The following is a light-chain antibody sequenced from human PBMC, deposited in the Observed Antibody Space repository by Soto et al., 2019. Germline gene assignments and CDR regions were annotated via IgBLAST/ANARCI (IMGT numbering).Light chain of an antibody. V-gene: IGLV4-69*01. CDR3: QTWGTGIVV. Sequence: QSVLTQSHSASASLGASGKLTCTLSSGHSSYAIAWHQQQPEKGPRYLMKLNSGGSHSKGDGIPDRFSGSSSVAERYLTISSLQSEDEADYYCQTWGTGIVVFGGGTKLTVL. J-gene: IGLJ2*01. CDR1: SGHSSYA. CDR2: LNSGGSH.